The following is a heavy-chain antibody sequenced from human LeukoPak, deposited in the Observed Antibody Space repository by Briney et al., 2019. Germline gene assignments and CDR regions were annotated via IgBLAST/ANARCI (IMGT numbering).Heavy chain of an antibody. D-gene: IGHD4-23*01. CDR1: GGSISSYY. Sequence: SETLSLTCTVSGGSISSYYWSWIRQPPGKGLEWIGYIYYSGSTNYNPSPKSRVTISVDTSKNQFSLKLSSVTAADTAVYYCAREGGGKIDYWGQGTLVTVSS. CDR2: IYYSGST. J-gene: IGHJ4*02. V-gene: IGHV4-59*01. CDR3: AREGGGKIDY.